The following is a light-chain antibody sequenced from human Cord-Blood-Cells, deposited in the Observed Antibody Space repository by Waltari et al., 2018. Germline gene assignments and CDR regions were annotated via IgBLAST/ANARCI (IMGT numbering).Light chain of an antibody. Sequence: SYQLTQPPSVSVSPGQTASITCPGAKLGAHSTCWYQQKPGQSPVLVIYQDSKRPSGIPERFSGSNSGNTATLTISGTQAMDEADYYCQAWDSSTVVFGGGTKLTVL. V-gene: IGLV3-1*01. CDR2: QDS. CDR1: KLGAHS. J-gene: IGLJ2*01. CDR3: QAWDSSTVV.